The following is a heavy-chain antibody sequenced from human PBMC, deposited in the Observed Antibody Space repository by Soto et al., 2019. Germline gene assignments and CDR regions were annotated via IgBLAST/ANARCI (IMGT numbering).Heavy chain of an antibody. CDR2: SDYRVTT. CDR1: RTSSSSYY. J-gene: IGHJ4*02. V-gene: IGHV4-59*01. CDR3: PRENSYAIDY. D-gene: IGHD2-8*01. Sequence: SETLSVTCTVSRTSSSSYYWSCIRQPPGRGLQCSGNSDYRVTTNYNPSLASRVTLAVDTSKNQFSLKMTSVTAADRAMSFGPRENSYAIDYWGRPTMVT.